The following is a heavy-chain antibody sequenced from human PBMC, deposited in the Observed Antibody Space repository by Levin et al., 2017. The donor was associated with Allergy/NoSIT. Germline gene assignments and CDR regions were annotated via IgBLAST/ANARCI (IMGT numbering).Heavy chain of an antibody. J-gene: IGHJ5*02. CDR1: GGSFSGYY. CDR3: ARDNVVSAGSDP. CDR2: INHSGST. Sequence: TSETLSLTCAVYGGSFSGYYWSWIRQPPGKGLEWIGEINHSGSTNYNPSLKSRVIISVDTSKNQFSLKLSSVTAADTAVYYCARDNVVSAGSDPWGQGTLVTVSS. D-gene: IGHD5/OR15-5a*01. V-gene: IGHV4-34*01.